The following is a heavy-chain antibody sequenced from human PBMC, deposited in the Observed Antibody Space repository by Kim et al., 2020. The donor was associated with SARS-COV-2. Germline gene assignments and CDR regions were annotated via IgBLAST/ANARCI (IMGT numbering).Heavy chain of an antibody. J-gene: IGHJ3*02. CDR3: ARGNSGSYYNDDAFDI. CDR2: IYYSGST. Sequence: SETLSLTCTVSGGSISSSSYYWGWIRQPPGKGLEWIGSIYYSGSTYYNPSLKSRVTISVDTSKNQFSLKLSSVTAADTAVYYCARGNSGSYYNDDAFDIWGQGTRVTVSS. CDR1: GGSISSSSYY. D-gene: IGHD3-10*01. V-gene: IGHV4-39*01.